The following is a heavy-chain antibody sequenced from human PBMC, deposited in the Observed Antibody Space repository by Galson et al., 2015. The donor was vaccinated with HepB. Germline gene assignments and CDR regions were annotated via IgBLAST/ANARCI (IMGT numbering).Heavy chain of an antibody. CDR1: GFTFSYHG. J-gene: IGHJ6*02. Sequence: FLRLSCAASGFTFSYHGMHWVRQAPGKGLEWVAVIWSDGRNEHYADSVKGRFTISRDNSKNTLYLQMNSLRDDDTAVYYCARDLGGVDGDGLDVWGQGSAVTVS. CDR3: ARDLGGVDGDGLDV. V-gene: IGHV3-33*01. CDR2: IWSDGRNE. D-gene: IGHD5-24*01.